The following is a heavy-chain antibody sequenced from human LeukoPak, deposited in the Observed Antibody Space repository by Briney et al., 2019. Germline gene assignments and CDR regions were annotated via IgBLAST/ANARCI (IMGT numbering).Heavy chain of an antibody. Sequence: GGSLRLSCAASGFPFSNHVMHWVRQSPGKGLEWLAVISSDGSIKYHADSIEGRFTIPRDNSQNTLSLQMNSLRREDTAVYYCAKAEEYYSHYYYMDVWGKGTTVTVSS. CDR1: GFPFSNHV. CDR3: AKAEEYYSHYYYMDV. V-gene: IGHV3-30*04. J-gene: IGHJ6*03. D-gene: IGHD2/OR15-2a*01. CDR2: ISSDGSIK.